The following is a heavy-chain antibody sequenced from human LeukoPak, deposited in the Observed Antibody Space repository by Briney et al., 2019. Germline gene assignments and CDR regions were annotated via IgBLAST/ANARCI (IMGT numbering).Heavy chain of an antibody. CDR2: INQGGSDK. J-gene: IGHJ4*02. V-gene: IGHV3-7*01. CDR3: TRDRSRAEDD. CDR1: GFTFSGHW. Sequence: PGGSLRLSCAASGFTFSGHWMSWVRQAPGKGLEWVANINQGGSDKYYVDSVKGRFTISRDNANNLLYLQKNSLRGEDTAVYYCTRDRSRAEDDWGRGTLVTVSS. D-gene: IGHD1-14*01.